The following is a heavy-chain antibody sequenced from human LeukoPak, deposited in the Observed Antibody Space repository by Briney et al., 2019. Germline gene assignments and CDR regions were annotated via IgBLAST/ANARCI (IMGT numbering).Heavy chain of an antibody. CDR1: GFTFSSYS. D-gene: IGHD1-26*01. J-gene: IGHJ6*03. Sequence: GGSLGLSCAASGFTFSSYSMNWVRQAPGKGLEWVSYISSSSSTIYYADSVKGRFTISRDNAKNSLYLQMNSLRAEDTAVYYCAGVSPWAQYYYYMDVWGKGTTVTVSS. CDR2: ISSSSSTI. V-gene: IGHV3-48*01. CDR3: AGVSPWAQYYYYMDV.